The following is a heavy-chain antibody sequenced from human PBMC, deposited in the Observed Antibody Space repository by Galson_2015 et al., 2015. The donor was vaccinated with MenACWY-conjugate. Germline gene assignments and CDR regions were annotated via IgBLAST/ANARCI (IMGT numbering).Heavy chain of an antibody. D-gene: IGHD3-22*01. CDR1: GFAFSNYA. CDR2: IGSSGTPI. CDR3: ARDYYDSHFEY. Sequence: SLRLSCAASGFAFSNYAMNWVRQAPGKGLEWVSYIGSSGTPIYYADSLKGRFTISRDNAKNSLYLQMNSLGAEDTAVYYCARDYYDSHFEYWGQGTLVTVSS. V-gene: IGHV3-48*03. J-gene: IGHJ4*02.